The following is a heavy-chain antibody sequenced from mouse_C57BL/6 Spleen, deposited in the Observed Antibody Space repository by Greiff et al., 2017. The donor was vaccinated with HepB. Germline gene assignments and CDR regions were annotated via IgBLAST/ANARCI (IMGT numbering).Heavy chain of an antibody. D-gene: IGHD2-1*01. Sequence: QVQLQQPGAELVKPGASVKMSCKASGYTFTSYWITWVKQRPEQGLEWIGDIYPGSGSTKYNEKFKSKATLTADTSSTTAYMQLSSLTSEDSAVYYCARRGYGNDLDYWGQGTTLTVSS. CDR2: IYPGSGST. V-gene: IGHV1-55*01. CDR3: ARRGYGNDLDY. J-gene: IGHJ2*01. CDR1: GYTFTSYW.